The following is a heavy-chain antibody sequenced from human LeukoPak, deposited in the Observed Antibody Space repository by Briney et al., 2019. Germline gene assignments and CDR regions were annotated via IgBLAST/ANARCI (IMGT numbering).Heavy chain of an antibody. CDR2: IYASGST. V-gene: IGHV4-61*02. D-gene: IGHD6-19*01. CDR1: GGSISSGSYY. CDR3: ARDRGSSGWNDH. J-gene: IGHJ5*02. Sequence: SETLSLTCTVSGGSISSGSYYWSWIRQPAGKGLEWIGRIYASGSTDYNPSLKSRVTISVDTSKNQFSLRLNSVTAADTAVYYCARDRGSSGWNDHWGQGTLVTVSS.